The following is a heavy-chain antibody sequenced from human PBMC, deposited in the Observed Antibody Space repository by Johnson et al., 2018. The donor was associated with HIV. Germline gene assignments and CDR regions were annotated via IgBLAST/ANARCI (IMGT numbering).Heavy chain of an antibody. V-gene: IGHV3-23*04. D-gene: IGHD1-14*01. J-gene: IGHJ3*02. Sequence: VQLVESGGGLVQPGGSLRLSCAASGFTFSSYAMSWVRQAPGKGLEWVSAISGRGGSTYYADSVKGRFTISRNNSKNTLHLPMNSLSAEDTAVYYCAKDGGSPDDAFDIWGQGTMVTVSS. CDR1: GFTFSSYA. CDR3: AKDGGSPDDAFDI. CDR2: ISGRGGST.